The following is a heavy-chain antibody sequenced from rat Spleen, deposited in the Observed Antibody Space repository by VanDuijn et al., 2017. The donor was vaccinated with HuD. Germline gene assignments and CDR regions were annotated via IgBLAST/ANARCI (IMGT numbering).Heavy chain of an antibody. CDR1: GFTFSNYG. J-gene: IGHJ2*01. CDR3: ARHIGNIFDY. V-gene: IGHV5-29*01. Sequence: EVHLVESGGGLVQPGRSMKLSCAASGFTFSNYGMAWVRQAPTKGLEWVASISYDDTSTHYRDSVKGRFTISRDNARGTLYLQMDSLRSEDTATYYCARHIGNIFDYWGQGVMVTVSS. CDR2: ISYDDTST.